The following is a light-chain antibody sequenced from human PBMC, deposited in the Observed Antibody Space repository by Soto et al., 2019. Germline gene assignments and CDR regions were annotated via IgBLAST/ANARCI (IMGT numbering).Light chain of an antibody. Sequence: EIGITQSPATLSVSPGERATLSCRASQSVSSSLAWYQQKPGQSPRLLIYGASNRATGIPDRFSGSGSGTDFTLTITRLEPEDSAMYYCQQYAYSPLNFGGGTKVDIK. J-gene: IGKJ4*01. CDR2: GAS. V-gene: IGKV3-20*01. CDR1: QSVSSS. CDR3: QQYAYSPLN.